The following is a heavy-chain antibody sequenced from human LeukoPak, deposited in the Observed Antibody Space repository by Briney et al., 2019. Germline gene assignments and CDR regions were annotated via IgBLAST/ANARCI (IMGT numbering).Heavy chain of an antibody. J-gene: IGHJ4*02. CDR1: GFTFSSYS. D-gene: IGHD5-18*01. CDR3: ARGQLWLPGVIYYFDY. Sequence: PGGSLRLSCAASGFTFSSYSMNWVRQAPGKGLEWVSSISSSSSYIYYADSVKGRFTISRDNSKNTLYLQMNSLRAEDTAVYYCARGQLWLPGVIYYFDYWGQGTLVTVSS. V-gene: IGHV3-21*01. CDR2: ISSSSSYI.